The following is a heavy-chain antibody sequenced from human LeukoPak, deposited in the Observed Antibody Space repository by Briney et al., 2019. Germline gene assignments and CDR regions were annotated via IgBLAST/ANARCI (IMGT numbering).Heavy chain of an antibody. Sequence: SETLSLTCIVSGDSISSYYWSWIRQPPGKGLEWIGYIYYSGSTNYNPSPKSRVTISIDASKNHFSLKLSSATAADTAVYYCARDRSLGIIDYWGQGTLVTVSS. V-gene: IGHV4-59*01. CDR3: ARDRSLGIIDY. CDR1: GDSISSYY. J-gene: IGHJ4*02. D-gene: IGHD3-16*01. CDR2: IYYSGST.